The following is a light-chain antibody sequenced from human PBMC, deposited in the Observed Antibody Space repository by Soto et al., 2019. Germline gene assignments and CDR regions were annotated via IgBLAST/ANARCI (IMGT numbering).Light chain of an antibody. J-gene: IGKJ5*01. CDR1: HDITNL. V-gene: IGKV1-33*01. Sequence: DVQMTQSPSSLSVSAGDRVTITCQASHDITNLLNWYQQKPGKAPKLLIYDVSKLETGVPSRFSGSGSGTDFTLTISSLQPEDIATYFCQQYDDLPITFGQGTRREIK. CDR2: DVS. CDR3: QQYDDLPIT.